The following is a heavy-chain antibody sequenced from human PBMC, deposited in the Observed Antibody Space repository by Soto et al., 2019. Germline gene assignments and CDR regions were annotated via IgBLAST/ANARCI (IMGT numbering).Heavy chain of an antibody. V-gene: IGHV3-74*01. Sequence: GGSLRLSCAASGFTFSSYWMHWVRQAPGKGLVWVSRINSDGSNTNYADSVKGRFTISRDNSKNTLYLQMDSLTTEDTAVYYCAKDGAPRYCSRSSCHPAGAYWGQGTLVTVSS. CDR1: GFTFSSYW. CDR2: INSDGSNT. D-gene: IGHD2-15*01. CDR3: AKDGAPRYCSRSSCHPAGAY. J-gene: IGHJ4*02.